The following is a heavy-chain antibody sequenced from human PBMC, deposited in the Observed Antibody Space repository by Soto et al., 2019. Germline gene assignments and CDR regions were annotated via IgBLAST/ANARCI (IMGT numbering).Heavy chain of an antibody. CDR3: VRGPWGFSGTWYDY. D-gene: IGHD6-13*01. V-gene: IGHV3-74*01. J-gene: IGHJ4*02. CDR1: KFSFSSYW. Sequence: GGSLRLSCAASKFSFSSYWMHWVRQVPGKGPARVSRINHDGSKTEYADSVEGRFTISRDNTRNTLYLQMNSLRVEDTAMYYCVRGPWGFSGTWYDYWGRGTLVTVSS. CDR2: INHDGSKT.